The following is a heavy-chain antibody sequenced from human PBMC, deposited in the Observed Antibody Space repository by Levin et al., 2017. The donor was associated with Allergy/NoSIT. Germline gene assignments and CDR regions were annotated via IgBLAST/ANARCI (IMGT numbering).Heavy chain of an antibody. CDR1: GFTLSNAW. V-gene: IGHV3-15*01. D-gene: IGHD3-10*01. CDR2: IKSKTSGGTT. Sequence: GESLKISCAASGFTLSNAWMSWVRQAPGKGLEWVGHIKSKTSGGTTDYAAPVKGRFSISGDDSKNTLYLQMNSLRTEDTAVYYCSTEGFPYGNHVIGVWGQGTMVTVSS. J-gene: IGHJ3*01. CDR3: STEGFPYGNHVIGV.